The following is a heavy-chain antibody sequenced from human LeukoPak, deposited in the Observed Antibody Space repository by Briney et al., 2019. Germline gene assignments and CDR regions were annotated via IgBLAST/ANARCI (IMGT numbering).Heavy chain of an antibody. CDR3: ARPLSMVTPDDAFDI. Sequence: GASVKVSCKASGYTFTGYYMHWVRQAPGQGLEWMGWINPNSGGTNYAQKFQGWVTMTRDTSISTAYMELSRLRSDDTAVYYCARPLSMVTPDDAFDIWGQGTMVTVSS. D-gene: IGHD5-18*01. CDR2: INPNSGGT. J-gene: IGHJ3*02. V-gene: IGHV1-2*04. CDR1: GYTFTGYY.